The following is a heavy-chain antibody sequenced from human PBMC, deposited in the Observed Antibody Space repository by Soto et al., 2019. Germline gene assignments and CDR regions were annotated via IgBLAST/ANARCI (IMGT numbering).Heavy chain of an antibody. J-gene: IGHJ4*02. CDR2: IYHSGTT. V-gene: IGHV4-38-2*01. Sequence: PSETLSLTCAFSVDSISSGYYWAWIRQPPGKGLEWVASIYHSGTTYYNPSLTSRVTISVDTSKNQFSLKLSSVTAADSAVYYYARTDNVGYYPYCGQGTLVTGSS. CDR1: VDSISSGYY. D-gene: IGHD3-3*01. CDR3: ARTDNVGYYPY.